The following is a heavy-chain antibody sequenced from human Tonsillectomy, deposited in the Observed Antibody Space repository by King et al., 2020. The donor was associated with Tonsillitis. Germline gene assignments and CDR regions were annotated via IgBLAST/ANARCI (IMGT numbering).Heavy chain of an antibody. CDR3: ATQLLWFGQLLPTSFDY. D-gene: IGHD3-10*01. Sequence: RLQLQESGPGLVKPSETLSLTCTVSGGSISSSSYYWGWIRQPPGKGLEWIGSIYYSGSTYYNPSLKSRVTISVDTSKNQFSLKLNSVTAADTAVYYCATQLLWFGQLLPTSFDYWGQGTLVTVSS. J-gene: IGHJ4*02. CDR2: IYYSGST. CDR1: GGSISSSSYY. V-gene: IGHV4-39*06.